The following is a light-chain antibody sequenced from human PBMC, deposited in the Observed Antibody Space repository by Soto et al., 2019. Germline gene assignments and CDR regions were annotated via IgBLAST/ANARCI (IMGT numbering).Light chain of an antibody. J-gene: IGKJ1*01. V-gene: IGKV4-1*01. CDR1: QSVLYSSNNKNY. CDR3: QQYYSTQT. Sequence: DIVMTQSPDSVAVSLGERATVNCKSSQSVLYSSNNKNYLAWYQQKPGQPPKLLIYWASTRESGVPDRFSGSGSGTDFTLTISSLQAEDVAVYYCQQYYSTQTFAQGTKVEIK. CDR2: WAS.